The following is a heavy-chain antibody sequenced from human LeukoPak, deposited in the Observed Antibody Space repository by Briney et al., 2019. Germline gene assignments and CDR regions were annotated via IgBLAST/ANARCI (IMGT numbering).Heavy chain of an antibody. D-gene: IGHD5-24*01. CDR1: GFTFSSYA. V-gene: IGHV3-30-3*01. CDR3: GRVLRGVEGGVDY. CDR2: ISYDGSNK. J-gene: IGHJ4*02. Sequence: GGSLRLSCAASGFTFSSYAMHWVRQAPGKGLEWVAVISYDGSNKYYADSVKGRFTISRDNSKNTLYLQMNSLRAEDTAVYYCGRVLRGVEGGVDYWGQGTLVTVSS.